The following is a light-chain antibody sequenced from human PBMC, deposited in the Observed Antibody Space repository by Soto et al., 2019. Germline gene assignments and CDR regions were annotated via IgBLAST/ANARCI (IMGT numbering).Light chain of an antibody. CDR3: VV. CDR2: DVS. J-gene: IGLJ2*01. CDR1: SSDVVGVYNY. V-gene: IGLV2-14*01. Sequence: QSALTQPASVSGSPGQSITITCTGTSSDVVGVYNYVSWYQQHPGKAPKLMIYDVSNRPSGVSNRCSASKSGNTACPTISGLKYEDEADYEGVVFGGGTKVTVL.